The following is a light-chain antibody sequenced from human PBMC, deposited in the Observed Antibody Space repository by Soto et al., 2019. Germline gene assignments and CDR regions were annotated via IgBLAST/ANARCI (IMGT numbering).Light chain of an antibody. V-gene: IGLV2-8*01. CDR2: EVN. CDR1: SSDVGSYNY. J-gene: IGLJ1*01. CDR3: SSYAGSSNV. Sequence: QSALTQPASVSGSPGQSITISCTGTSSDVGSYNYVSWYQQHPGKAPKLMIYEVNKRPSGVPDRFSGSKSGNTASLTVSGLQAEDEADYYCSSYAGSSNVFGIGTKLTVL.